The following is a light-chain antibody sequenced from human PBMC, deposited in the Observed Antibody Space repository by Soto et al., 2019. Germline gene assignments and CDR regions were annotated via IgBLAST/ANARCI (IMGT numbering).Light chain of an antibody. Sequence: EIVLTQSPGTLSLSPGERATLSCRASQSVSSNYLAWYQHKPGQAPRLLIYGASSRATGIPDRFSGSGSGTDFTLTISRLEPEDFAVYYCQRYGSSALHTFGQGTRLEIK. V-gene: IGKV3-20*01. CDR3: QRYGSSALHT. CDR1: QSVSSNY. J-gene: IGKJ2*01. CDR2: GAS.